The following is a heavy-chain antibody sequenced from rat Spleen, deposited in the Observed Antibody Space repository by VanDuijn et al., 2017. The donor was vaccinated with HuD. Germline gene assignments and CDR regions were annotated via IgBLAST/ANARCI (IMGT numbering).Heavy chain of an antibody. CDR1: GFTFSDYA. V-gene: IGHV5-17*01. Sequence: EVQLVESGGGSAQPGRSLKLSCVASGFTFSDYAMAWVRQAPKKGLEWVANINHDGRSTYYRDSVKGRFTISRDNAKSTLYLQMDSLRSEDTATYYCASRRGPWFAYWGQGTLVTVSS. CDR2: INHDGRST. CDR3: ASRRGPWFAY. J-gene: IGHJ3*01. D-gene: IGHD1-1*01.